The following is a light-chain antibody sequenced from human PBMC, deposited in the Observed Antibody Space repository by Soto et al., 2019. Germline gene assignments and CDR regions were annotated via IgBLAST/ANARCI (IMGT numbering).Light chain of an antibody. CDR3: QQYTGPPTT. CDR1: QTVSSNY. J-gene: IGKJ5*01. V-gene: IGKV3-20*01. Sequence: DIVMTQSPLSLPVTPGEPASISCRASQTVSSNYLAWCQQRPGQAPRLLIYGASTRAAGIPDRFSGSGSGTDFTLTITRLEPEDSAVYFCQQYTGPPTTFGQGTRLEIK. CDR2: GAS.